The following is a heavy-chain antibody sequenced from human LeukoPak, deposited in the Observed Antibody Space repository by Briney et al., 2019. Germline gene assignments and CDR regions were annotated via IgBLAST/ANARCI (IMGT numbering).Heavy chain of an antibody. V-gene: IGHV1-46*01. D-gene: IGHD1-26*01. CDR3: ARDPEDSGSSMGDAFDI. J-gene: IGHJ3*02. Sequence: ASVKVSCKASGYTFTSYYMHWVRQAPGQGLEWMGIINPSGGSTSYAQKFQGRVTMTRGTSTSTVYMELSSLRSEDTAVYYCARDPEDSGSSMGDAFDIWGQGTMVTVSS. CDR1: GYTFTSYY. CDR2: INPSGGST.